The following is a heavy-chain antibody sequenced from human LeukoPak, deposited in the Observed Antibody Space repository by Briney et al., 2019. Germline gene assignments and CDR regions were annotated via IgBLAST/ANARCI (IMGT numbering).Heavy chain of an antibody. D-gene: IGHD2-21*01. CDR2: INSDGSST. V-gene: IGHV3-74*01. CDR3: ARGRLRGDFDY. J-gene: IGHJ4*02. Sequence: PGGSLRLSCAASGFTFSSYWIHWVRQAPGKGLVWVSHINSDGSSTSYADSVKGRFTISRDNAKNTLYLQMNSLRAEDTAVYYCARGRLRGDFDYWGQGTLVTVSS. CDR1: GFTFSSYW.